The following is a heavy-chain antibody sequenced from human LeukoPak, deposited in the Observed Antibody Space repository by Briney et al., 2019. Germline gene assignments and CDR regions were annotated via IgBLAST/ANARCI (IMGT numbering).Heavy chain of an antibody. CDR3: FKDWRGYPYYMDL. J-gene: IGHJ6*03. CDR2: INWKSFER. CDR1: GFTFDDYA. D-gene: IGHD5-12*01. Sequence: GGSLRLSCTVSGFTFDDYAMHWVRQPPGGGLEWVSGINWKSFERGYADSAKGRFTISRDNAKRSLYLQMNSLTPDGTALDFFFKDWRGYPYYMDLWGQGTPVTVSS. V-gene: IGHV3-9*01.